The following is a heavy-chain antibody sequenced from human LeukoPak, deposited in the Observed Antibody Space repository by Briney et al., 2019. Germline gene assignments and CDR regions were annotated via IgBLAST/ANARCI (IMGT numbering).Heavy chain of an antibody. CDR1: GYTFTGYY. Sequence: ASVKVSCKASGYTFTGYYMHWVRQAPGQGLEWMGWINPNSGGTNYAQKFQGRVTMTRDTSISTAYMELSRLRSDDTAVYYCARAAEAFGVPAFDIWGQGTMVTVSS. CDR2: INPNSGGT. CDR3: ARAAEAFGVPAFDI. D-gene: IGHD3-16*01. V-gene: IGHV1-2*02. J-gene: IGHJ3*02.